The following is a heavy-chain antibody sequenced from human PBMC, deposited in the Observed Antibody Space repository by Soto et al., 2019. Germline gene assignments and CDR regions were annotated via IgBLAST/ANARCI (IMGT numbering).Heavy chain of an antibody. CDR3: ARAPVYGDHDF. D-gene: IGHD4-17*01. J-gene: IGHJ4*02. V-gene: IGHV1-18*01. CDR2: ISAYTGDT. CDR1: GYSFRDYG. Sequence: QIQLVQSEAEVKRPGASVRVSCKGSGYSFRDYGVSWVRQAPGQGLEWMGWISAYTGDTHYARKFQGTLTMTTDISTSTAYMELRSLRSDDTAFYYCARAPVYGDHDFWGQGTLATVSS.